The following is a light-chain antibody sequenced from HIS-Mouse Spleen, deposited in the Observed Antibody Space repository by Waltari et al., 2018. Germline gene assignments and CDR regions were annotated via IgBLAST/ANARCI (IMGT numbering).Light chain of an antibody. CDR2: KAS. CDR3: QQYNSYPYT. Sequence: DIQMTQSPSTLSASVEDRATITCRASQSISSWLAWYQQKPGKAPKLLIYKASSLESGVPSRFSGSGSGTEFTLTISSLQPDDFATYYCQQYNSYPYTFGQGTKLEIK. CDR1: QSISSW. J-gene: IGKJ2*01. V-gene: IGKV1-5*03.